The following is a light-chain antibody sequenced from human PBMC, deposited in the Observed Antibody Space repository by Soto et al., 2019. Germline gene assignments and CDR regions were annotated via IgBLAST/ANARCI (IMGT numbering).Light chain of an antibody. Sequence: EIVMTQSPATLSVSPGERATPSCRASQSVSSNLAWYQQKPGQAPRLFIYGASTRATGIPARFSGGGSGTEFTLTISSLQSEDFAVYYCHQYNNWPRTFGQGTKVDIK. CDR1: QSVSSN. CDR3: HQYNNWPRT. CDR2: GAS. J-gene: IGKJ1*01. V-gene: IGKV3D-15*01.